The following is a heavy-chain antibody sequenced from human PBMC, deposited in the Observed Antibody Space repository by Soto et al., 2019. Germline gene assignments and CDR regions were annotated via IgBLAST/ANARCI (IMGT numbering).Heavy chain of an antibody. V-gene: IGHV3-30*03. Sequence: VGYLRLSCAASGFTFSSYGMHWVRQAPGKGLEWVAVISYDGSNKYYADSVKGRFTISRDNSKNTLYLQMNSLRAEDTAVYYCAILSITGPTEDFAFRGKGTMVTVSS. CDR1: GFTFSSYG. D-gene: IGHD1-7*01. CDR3: AILSITGPTEDFAF. CDR2: ISYDGSNK. J-gene: IGHJ4*02.